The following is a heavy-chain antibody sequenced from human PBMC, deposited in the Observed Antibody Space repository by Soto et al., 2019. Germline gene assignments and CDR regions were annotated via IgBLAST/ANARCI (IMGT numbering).Heavy chain of an antibody. CDR1: GFTFSSYW. V-gene: IGHV3-74*01. D-gene: IGHD2-21*02. CDR3: ARAQNLVHNVVVTAIQTPGAFDI. Sequence: EVQLVESGGGLVQPGGSLRLSCAASGFTFSSYWMHWVRQAPGKGLVWVSRINSDGSSTSYADSVKGRFTISRDNAKNTLYLQMNSLRAEDTAVYYCARAQNLVHNVVVTAIQTPGAFDIWGQGTMVTVSS. CDR2: INSDGSST. J-gene: IGHJ3*02.